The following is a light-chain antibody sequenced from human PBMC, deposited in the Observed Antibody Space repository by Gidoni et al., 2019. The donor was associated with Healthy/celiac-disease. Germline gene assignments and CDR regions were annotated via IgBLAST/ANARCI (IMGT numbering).Light chain of an antibody. CDR1: QSISSY. CDR3: QQSYSTLT. Sequence: DIQVTQPPPSLSASVGDRVTITCRASQSISSYLNWYQQKPGKAPKLLIYAASRLQSGVPSRFSGSGSGTDFTLTISSLPPEDFATYYCQQSYSTLTFXXXTKVEIK. V-gene: IGKV1-39*01. J-gene: IGKJ1*01. CDR2: AAS.